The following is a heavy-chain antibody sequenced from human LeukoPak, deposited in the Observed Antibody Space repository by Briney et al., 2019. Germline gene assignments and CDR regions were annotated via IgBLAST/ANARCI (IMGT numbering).Heavy chain of an antibody. CDR3: ARVLSRGSYGFGY. D-gene: IGHD1-26*01. CDR2: IYTSGST. J-gene: IGHJ4*02. V-gene: IGHV4-61*02. Sequence: SETLSLTCTVSGGSISSGSYYWSWIRQPAGKGLEWIGRIYTSGSTNYNPSLKSRVTISVDTSKNQFSLKLSSVTAADTAVYYCARVLSRGSYGFGYWGQGTLVTVSS. CDR1: GGSISSGSYY.